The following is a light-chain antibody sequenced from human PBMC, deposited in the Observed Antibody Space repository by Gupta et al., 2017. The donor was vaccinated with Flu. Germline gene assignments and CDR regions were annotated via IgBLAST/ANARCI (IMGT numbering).Light chain of an antibody. CDR3: QVWDSSSDNVV. Sequence: SYVLTQPPSVSGAPGQTARITCGGNNIGSKSVHWYQQKPGQAPVLVVYDDSGRPSGIPERFSGSNSGNTATLTISRVEAGDEADYYCQVWDSSSDNVVFGGGTKLTVL. CDR1: NIGSKS. J-gene: IGLJ2*01. V-gene: IGLV3-21*02. CDR2: DDS.